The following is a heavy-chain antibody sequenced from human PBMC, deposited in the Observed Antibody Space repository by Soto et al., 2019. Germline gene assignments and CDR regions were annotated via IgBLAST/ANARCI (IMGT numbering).Heavy chain of an antibody. CDR2: ISYDGSNK. CDR1: GFTFSSYA. V-gene: IGHV3-30-3*01. J-gene: IGHJ6*02. Sequence: QVQLVESGGGVVQPGRSLRLSCAASGFTFSSYAMHWVRQAPGKGLEWVAVISYDGSNKYYADSVKGRFTISRDNSKNKLYLQMNSLRAEDTAVYYCARDLGSSDYYYYGMDVWGQGTTVTVSS. D-gene: IGHD6-19*01. CDR3: ARDLGSSDYYYYGMDV.